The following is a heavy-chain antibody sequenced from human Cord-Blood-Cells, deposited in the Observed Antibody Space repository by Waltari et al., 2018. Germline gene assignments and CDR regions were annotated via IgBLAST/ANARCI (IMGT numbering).Heavy chain of an antibody. J-gene: IGHJ6*02. CDR3: VRVRAPRGYSYGSWYYYGMDV. CDR1: GGSISSYY. V-gene: IGHV4-59*01. Sequence: QVQLQESGPGLVKPSETLSLTCTVSGGSISSYYWSWIRQPPGTGLEWIGYIYYSGSTNYNPSLKSRVTISVDTSKNQFSLKLSSVTAADTAVYYCVRVRAPRGYSYGSWYYYGMDVWGQGTTVTVSS. CDR2: IYYSGST. D-gene: IGHD5-18*01.